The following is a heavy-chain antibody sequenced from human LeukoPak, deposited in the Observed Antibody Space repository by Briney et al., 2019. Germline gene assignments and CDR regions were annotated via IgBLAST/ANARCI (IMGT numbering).Heavy chain of an antibody. CDR1: GFTVSTNH. V-gene: IGHV3-66*01. D-gene: IGHD6-19*01. J-gene: IGHJ4*02. Sequence: PGGSLRLSCAASGFTVSTNHMSWVRQAPGKGLEWVSVVYSGGSTDYADSVKGRFTISRDNSKSTLYLQMNSLRAEDTAVYYCARGYTSGWYYFDYWGQGTLVTVPS. CDR3: ARGYTSGWYYFDY. CDR2: VYSGGST.